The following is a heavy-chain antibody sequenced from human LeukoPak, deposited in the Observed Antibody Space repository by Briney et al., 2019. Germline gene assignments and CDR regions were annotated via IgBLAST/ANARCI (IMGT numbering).Heavy chain of an antibody. D-gene: IGHD3-9*01. J-gene: IGHJ6*03. CDR2: IYSAGDT. V-gene: IGHV3-66*02. CDR3: AREAGDILTGGYIDV. Sequence: PGGSLRLSCAGSGFTVSSNYMSGVRQAPGKGLEWVSVIYSAGDTYYANSVKGRFTISRDNSKNTLYLQMNSLRAEDTAVYYCAREAGDILTGGYIDVWGKGTTVTVSS. CDR1: GFTVSSNY.